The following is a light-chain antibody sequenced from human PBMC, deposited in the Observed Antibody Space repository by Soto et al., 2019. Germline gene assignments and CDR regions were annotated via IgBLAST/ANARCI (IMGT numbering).Light chain of an antibody. CDR3: MQALESPWT. CDR2: LGS. V-gene: IGKV2-28*01. J-gene: IGKJ1*01. Sequence: DIVMTQSPLSLPVTPGEPASISCRSSQSLLHSNGYSYLDWYLQKPGQSPQLLIYLGSNRASGVADRFSGSGSGTDFTVKISRVEAEDVAGYFCMQALESPWTFGQGTKVDIK. CDR1: QSLLHSNGYSY.